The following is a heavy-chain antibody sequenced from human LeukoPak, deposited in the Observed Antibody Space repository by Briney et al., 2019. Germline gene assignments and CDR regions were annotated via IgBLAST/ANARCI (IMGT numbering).Heavy chain of an antibody. Sequence: GGSLRLSCAASGFTFSSYWMSWVRQAPGKGVEGVANIKQDGSEKYYVDSVKGRFTISRDNAKNSLYLQMNSLRAEDTAVYYCARSPPEANYYDRSGFDYWGQGTLVTVSS. CDR3: ARSPPEANYYDRSGFDY. D-gene: IGHD3-22*01. CDR2: IKQDGSEK. J-gene: IGHJ4*02. CDR1: GFTFSSYW. V-gene: IGHV3-7*01.